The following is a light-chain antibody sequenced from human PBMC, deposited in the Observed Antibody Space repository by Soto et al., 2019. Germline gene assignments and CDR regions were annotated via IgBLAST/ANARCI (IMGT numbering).Light chain of an antibody. Sequence: SYELTQPPSVSVAPGKTASITCGGNNIGSKRVHWYQQKPGQAPVLVIYYDSARPSGIPERFSGSNSGNTATLTISRVEAGDDAEYYCQVWDSSRDRYVVFGGGTKRTVL. CDR2: YDS. V-gene: IGLV3-21*04. CDR1: NIGSKR. CDR3: QVWDSSRDRYVV. J-gene: IGLJ2*01.